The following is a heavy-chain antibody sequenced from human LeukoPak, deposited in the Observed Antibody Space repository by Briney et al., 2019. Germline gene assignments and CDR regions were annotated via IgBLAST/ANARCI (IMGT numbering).Heavy chain of an antibody. V-gene: IGHV1-2*02. CDR1: GYTFTGYY. D-gene: IGHD1-26*01. CDR3: ARLDTQWEPFSRVADY. Sequence: ASVKVSCTASGYTFTGYYMHWVRQAPGQGLEWMGWINPNSGGTNYAQKFQDRVTMTRDTSISTAYIELSRLRSDDTAVYYCARLDTQWEPFSRVADYWGQGTLVTVSS. CDR2: INPNSGGT. J-gene: IGHJ4*02.